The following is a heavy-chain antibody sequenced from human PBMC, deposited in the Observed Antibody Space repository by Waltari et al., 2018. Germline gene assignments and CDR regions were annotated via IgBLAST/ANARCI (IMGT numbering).Heavy chain of an antibody. CDR1: GGTFSSYA. CDR3: ARGMGAVTGNGMDV. D-gene: IGHD4-17*01. Sequence: QVQLVQSGAEVKKPGSSVKVSCKASGGTFSSYAISWVRQAPGQGLEWMGGTIPIFGTANYAQKCKGRVTITADESTSTAYMELSSLRAEDTAVYYCARGMGAVTGNGMDVWGQGTTVTVSS. J-gene: IGHJ6*02. V-gene: IGHV1-69*13. CDR2: TIPIFGTA.